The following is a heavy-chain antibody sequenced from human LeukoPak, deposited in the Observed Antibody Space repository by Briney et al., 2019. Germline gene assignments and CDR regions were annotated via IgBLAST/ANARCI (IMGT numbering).Heavy chain of an antibody. J-gene: IGHJ4*02. D-gene: IGHD3-22*01. V-gene: IGHV5-51*01. Sequence: GESLKISCKGSGYSFTSYWIGWVRQMPGKGLEWMGIIYLGDSDTRYRTSFHGQVTISADTSIRTAYLPWSTLQASKPAFYYCSRQVPVVGYYDSSGYDYWGQGTLVTVSS. CDR2: IYLGDSDT. CDR3: SRQVPVVGYYDSSGYDY. CDR1: GYSFTSYW.